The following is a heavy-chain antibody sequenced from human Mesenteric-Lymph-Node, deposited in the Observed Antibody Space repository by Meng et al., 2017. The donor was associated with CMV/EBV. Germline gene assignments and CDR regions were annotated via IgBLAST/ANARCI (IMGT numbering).Heavy chain of an antibody. D-gene: IGHD4-17*01. CDR2: IFNSGRT. Sequence: SETLSLTCTVSGGSMNTLAYFWGWFRQPPGEGLEWIGSIFNSGRTSYNSSLKSRVTLSIDTSANQFSLRLASVTAADTAVYYCGRDHTTMISDAGLGYFRVDPWGQGALVTVSS. J-gene: IGHJ5*02. V-gene: IGHV4-39*07. CDR1: GGSMNTLAYF. CDR3: GRDHTTMISDAGLGYFRVDP.